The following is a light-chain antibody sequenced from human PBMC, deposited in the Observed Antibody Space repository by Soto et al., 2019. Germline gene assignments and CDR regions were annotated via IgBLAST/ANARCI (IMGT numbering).Light chain of an antibody. CDR3: QQRTYWPPYT. CDR2: DAA. CDR1: QTVSGY. J-gene: IGKJ2*01. V-gene: IGKV3-11*01. Sequence: DIVLTQSPATLSLSPGERATLCCRASQTVSGYLAWFQQKPGRAPRLLICDAADRATGIPARFSGGGSGTGFTLAIISLEREDFAVYYCQQRTYWPPYTFGQGNKLEI.